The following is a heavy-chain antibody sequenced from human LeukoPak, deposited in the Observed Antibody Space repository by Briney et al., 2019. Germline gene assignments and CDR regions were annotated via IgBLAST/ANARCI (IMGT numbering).Heavy chain of an antibody. Sequence: SETLSLTCTVSGGSISSRSYYWGWIRQPPGKGLEWIGEIKHSGSTNYNPSLKSRVTISVNTSKNKFSLKLSTVTAADTAVYYCTSNNPLITMVRGVIIIPKDYYYGMDVWGQGTTVTVSS. CDR2: IKHSGST. V-gene: IGHV4-39*07. J-gene: IGHJ6*02. D-gene: IGHD3-10*01. CDR1: GGSISSRSYY. CDR3: TSNNPLITMVRGVIIIPKDYYYGMDV.